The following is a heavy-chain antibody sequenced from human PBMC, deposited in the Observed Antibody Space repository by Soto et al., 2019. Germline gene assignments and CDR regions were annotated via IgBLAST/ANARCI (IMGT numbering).Heavy chain of an antibody. J-gene: IGHJ6*02. Sequence: QVQLVQSGAEVKKPGSSVKVSCKASGGTFSSYAISWVRQAPGQGLEWMGGIIPIFGTANYAQKFQGRVTITADESTSTAYMELSSLRSEDTAVYYCARLGIAPAAFYYYYGMDVWGQGTTVTVSS. CDR1: GGTFSSYA. CDR2: IIPIFGTA. D-gene: IGHD6-13*01. CDR3: ARLGIAPAAFYYYYGMDV. V-gene: IGHV1-69*01.